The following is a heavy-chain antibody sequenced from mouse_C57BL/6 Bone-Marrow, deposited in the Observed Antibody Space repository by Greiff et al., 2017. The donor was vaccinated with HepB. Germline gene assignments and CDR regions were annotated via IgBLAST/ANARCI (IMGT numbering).Heavy chain of an antibody. CDR1: GYTFTSYW. CDR2: IDPSDSYT. V-gene: IGHV1-69*01. D-gene: IGHD2-3*01. Sequence: QVQLQQPGAELVMPGASVKLSCKASGYTFTSYWMHWVKQRPGQGLEWIGEIDPSDSYTNYNQKFKGKSTLTVDKSSSTAYMQLSSLTSEDSAVYYCARLWLLRGYAMDYWGQGTSVTVSS. J-gene: IGHJ4*01. CDR3: ARLWLLRGYAMDY.